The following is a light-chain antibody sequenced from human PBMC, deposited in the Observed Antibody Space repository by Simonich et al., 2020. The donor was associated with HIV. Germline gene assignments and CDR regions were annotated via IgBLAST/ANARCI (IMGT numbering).Light chain of an antibody. J-gene: IGKJ4*01. CDR2: DAS. CDR1: QSVSSNY. V-gene: IGKV3D-20*01. Sequence: ENVLTQSPGTLSLSPGERATLSCRASQSVSSNYLAWYQQKPGLAPRLLIYDASRRATGIPDRFSGSGSGTDFTLTISSLQSEDFAVYYCQQYNNWPLTFGGGTKVEIK. CDR3: QQYNNWPLT.